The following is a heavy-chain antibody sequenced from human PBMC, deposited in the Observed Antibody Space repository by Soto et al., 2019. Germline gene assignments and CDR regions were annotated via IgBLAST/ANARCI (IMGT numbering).Heavy chain of an antibody. Sequence: PSETLSLTCTVSGGSITSDYSCWSWIRQSPGKGLEWIGEIYHSGSTNYNPSLKSRVSISVDTSKNQFSLEINSVTASDTAIYYCARDPGRAVALDWGEGTLVTVSS. CDR2: IYHSGST. J-gene: IGHJ4*02. V-gene: IGHV4-39*07. D-gene: IGHD6-19*01. CDR3: ARDPGRAVALD. CDR1: GGSITSDYSC.